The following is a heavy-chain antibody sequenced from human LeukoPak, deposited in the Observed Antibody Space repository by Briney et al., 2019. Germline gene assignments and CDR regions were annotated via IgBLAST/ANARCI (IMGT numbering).Heavy chain of an antibody. J-gene: IGHJ4*02. CDR2: ISSSSSTI. CDR3: ARDGDSSSWLFDY. D-gene: IGHD6-13*01. Sequence: ETLSLTCAVSGGSISSSSYYWGWVRQAPGKGLEWVSYISSSSSTIYYADSVKGRFTISRDNAKNSLYLQMNSLRAEDTAVYYCARDGDSSSWLFDYWGQGTLVTVSS. V-gene: IGHV3-48*04. CDR1: GGSISSSSYY.